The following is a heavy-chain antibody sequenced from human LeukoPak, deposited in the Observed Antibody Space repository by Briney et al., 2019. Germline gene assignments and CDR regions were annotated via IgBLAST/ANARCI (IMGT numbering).Heavy chain of an antibody. CDR1: GGSFSGYY. J-gene: IGHJ4*02. Sequence: SETLSLTCAVYGGSFSGYYWSWIRQPPGKGLEWIGEINHSGSTNYNPSLKSRVTISVDTSKNQFSLKLSSVTAADTAVYYYARWRRVYSRYYYFDYWGQGTLVTVSS. D-gene: IGHD6-13*01. V-gene: IGHV4-34*01. CDR3: ARWRRVYSRYYYFDY. CDR2: INHSGST.